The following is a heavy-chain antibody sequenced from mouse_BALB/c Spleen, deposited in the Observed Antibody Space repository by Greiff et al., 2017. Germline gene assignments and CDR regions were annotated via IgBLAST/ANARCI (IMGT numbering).Heavy chain of an antibody. J-gene: IGHJ3*01. CDR2: ISYSGST. Sequence: EVKLQESGPGLVKPSQSLSLTCTVTGYSITSDYAWNWIRQFPGNKLEWMGYISYSGSTSYNPSLKSRISITRDTSKNQFFLQLNSVTTEDTATYYCARGYYGSSWTYWGQGTLVTVSA. CDR3: ARGYYGSSWTY. D-gene: IGHD1-1*01. V-gene: IGHV3-2*02. CDR1: GYSITSDYA.